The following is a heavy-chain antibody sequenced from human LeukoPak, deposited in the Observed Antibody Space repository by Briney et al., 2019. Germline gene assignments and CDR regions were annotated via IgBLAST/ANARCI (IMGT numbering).Heavy chain of an antibody. CDR2: ISYDGSNK. J-gene: IGHJ4*02. CDR1: GFTFSSYG. Sequence: GGSLRLSCAATGFTFSSYGMHWVRQAPGKGLEWVAVISYDGSNKYYADSVKGRFTISRDNSKNTLYLQMNSLRAEDTAVYYCAKDRRSGYSYGYFDYWGQGTLVTVSS. V-gene: IGHV3-30*18. D-gene: IGHD5-18*01. CDR3: AKDRRSGYSYGYFDY.